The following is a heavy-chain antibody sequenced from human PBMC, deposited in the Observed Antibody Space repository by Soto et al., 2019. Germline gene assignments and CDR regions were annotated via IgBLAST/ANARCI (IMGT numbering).Heavy chain of an antibody. V-gene: IGHV3-23*01. J-gene: IGHJ4*02. CDR3: AKSGNYDTSGPTRYFDY. Sequence: TGGSLRLSCAASGFTFSSYAMSWVRQAPGKGLEWVSGISGSGSSTNYADSVKGRFTISRDNSKNTVYLQMNSLRAEDTAVYYCAKSGNYDTSGPTRYFDYWGQGT. CDR1: GFTFSSYA. CDR2: ISGSGSST. D-gene: IGHD3-22*01.